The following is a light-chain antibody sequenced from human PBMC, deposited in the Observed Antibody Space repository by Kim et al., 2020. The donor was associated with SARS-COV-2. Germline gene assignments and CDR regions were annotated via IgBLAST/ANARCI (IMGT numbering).Light chain of an antibody. CDR1: SRRNCS. J-gene: IGLJ2*01. Sequence: GQTVKIKGQRDSRRNCSASWHHRKPGQAVTLLIFAENNQPSGIPDRFSGSSAGKTASLTITGAQAEDEADYYCKSRDSSGDRLVFGGGTQLTVL. V-gene: IGLV3-19*01. CDR2: AEN. CDR3: KSRDSSGDRLV.